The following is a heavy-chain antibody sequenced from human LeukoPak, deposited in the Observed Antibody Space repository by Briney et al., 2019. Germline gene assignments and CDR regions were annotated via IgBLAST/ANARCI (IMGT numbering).Heavy chain of an antibody. V-gene: IGHV1-69*06. Sequence: GASVNVSCKASGGTFSSYAISWVRQAPGQGLEWMGGIIPIFGTANYAQKFQGRVTITADKSTSTAYMELSSLRSEDTAVYYCARGGPGYCSGGSCYHYWGQGTLVTVSS. J-gene: IGHJ4*02. CDR3: ARGGPGYCSGGSCYHY. CDR1: GGTFSSYA. D-gene: IGHD2-15*01. CDR2: IIPIFGTA.